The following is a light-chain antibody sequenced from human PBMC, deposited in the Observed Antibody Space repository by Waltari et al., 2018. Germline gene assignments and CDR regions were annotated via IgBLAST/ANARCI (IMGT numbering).Light chain of an antibody. CDR1: QSVSSY. CDR3: QHRSSWPIT. CDR2: DAS. J-gene: IGKJ5*01. Sequence: EIVLTQSPATLSLPPGERATLSCRASQSVSSYLAWYQQKPGQPPRLLIHDASNRATGVPARFSGSGSGTDFSLTISSLEPEDFAVYYCQHRSSWPITFGQGTRLEIK. V-gene: IGKV3-11*01.